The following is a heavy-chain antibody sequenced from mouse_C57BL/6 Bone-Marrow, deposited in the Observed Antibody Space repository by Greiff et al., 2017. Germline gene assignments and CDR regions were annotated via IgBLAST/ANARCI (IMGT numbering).Heavy chain of an antibody. V-gene: IGHV7-3*01. J-gene: IGHJ4*01. CDR3: ARYMANYYGNFYAMDY. Sequence: EVKLMESGGGLVQPGGSLSLSCAASGFTFTDYYMSWVRQPPGKALEWLGFIRNKANGYTTEYSASVKGRFTISRDKSQSILYLQMNALRAEDSATYYCARYMANYYGNFYAMDYWGQGTSVTVSS. CDR2: IRNKANGYTT. CDR1: GFTFTDYY. D-gene: IGHD2-1*01.